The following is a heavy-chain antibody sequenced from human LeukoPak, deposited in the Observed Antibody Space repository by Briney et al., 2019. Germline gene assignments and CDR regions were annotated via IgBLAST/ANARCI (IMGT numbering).Heavy chain of an antibody. CDR1: GYSFPDYW. CDR3: ARARPGYSSGWYGENWFDP. D-gene: IGHD6-19*01. V-gene: IGHV5-51*01. CDR2: IYPGDSDT. Sequence: GESLKISCKASGYSFPDYWIGWVRQMPGEGLELMGIIYPGDSDTRYSPSFQGQVTISADKSISTAYLQWSSLKASDTAMYYCARARPGYSSGWYGENWFDPWGQGTLVTVSS. J-gene: IGHJ5*02.